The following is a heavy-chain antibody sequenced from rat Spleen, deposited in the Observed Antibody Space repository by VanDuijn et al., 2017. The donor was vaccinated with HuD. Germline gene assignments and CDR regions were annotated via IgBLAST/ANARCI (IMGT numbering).Heavy chain of an antibody. CDR2: ISYSGST. CDR1: DYSITSNY. D-gene: IGHD1-12*02. CDR3: ARRRYDGTYYLY. J-gene: IGHJ2*01. V-gene: IGHV3-1*01. Sequence: VQLKESGPGLVQPSQTLSLTCTVTDYSITSNYWDWIRKFPGNKMEWIGHISYSGSTSYNPSLKSRISITRDTSKNQFFLQVNSVTTEDTANYYCARRRYDGTYYLYWGQGVMVTVSS.